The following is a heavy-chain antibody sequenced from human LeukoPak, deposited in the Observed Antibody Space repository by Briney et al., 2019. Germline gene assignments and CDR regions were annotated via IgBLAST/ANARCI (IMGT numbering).Heavy chain of an antibody. CDR2: ISSSGSTI. CDR3: ARAGLVTDFRSGTPKRPNWFDP. D-gene: IGHD3-3*01. J-gene: IGHJ5*02. Sequence: PGGSLRLSCAASGFTFSDYYMSWIRQAPGKGLEWVSYISSSGSTIYYADSVKGRFTISRDNAKNSLYLQMNSLRAEDTAVYYCARAGLVTDFRSGTPKRPNWFDPWGQGTLVTVSS. V-gene: IGHV3-11*01. CDR1: GFTFSDYY.